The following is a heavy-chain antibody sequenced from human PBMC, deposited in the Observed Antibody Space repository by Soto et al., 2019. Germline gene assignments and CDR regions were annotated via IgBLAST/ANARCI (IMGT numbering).Heavy chain of an antibody. V-gene: IGHV4-34*01. CDR3: ARGQPPRGGTVVVPAAIQAVDY. CDR1: GGSFSGYY. Sequence: PSETLSLTCAVYGGSFSGYYWSWIRQPPGKGLEWIGEINHSGSTNYNPSHKSRVTISVDTSKNQFSLKLSSVTAADTAVYYCARGQPPRGGTVVVPAAIQAVDYWGQGTLVTVSS. CDR2: INHSGST. D-gene: IGHD2-2*01. J-gene: IGHJ4*02.